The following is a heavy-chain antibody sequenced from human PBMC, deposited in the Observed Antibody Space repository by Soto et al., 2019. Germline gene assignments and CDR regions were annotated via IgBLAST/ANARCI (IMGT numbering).Heavy chain of an antibody. Sequence: GGSLRLSCAASGFTFISYSMNWVRQAPGKGLEWVSSISSSSSYIYYADSVKGRFTISRDNAKNSLYLQMNSLRAEDTAVYYCARGPVTVQEAFDIWGQWTMVTVSS. D-gene: IGHD4-4*01. CDR2: ISSSSSYI. V-gene: IGHV3-21*01. CDR1: GFTFISYS. J-gene: IGHJ3*02. CDR3: ARGPVTVQEAFDI.